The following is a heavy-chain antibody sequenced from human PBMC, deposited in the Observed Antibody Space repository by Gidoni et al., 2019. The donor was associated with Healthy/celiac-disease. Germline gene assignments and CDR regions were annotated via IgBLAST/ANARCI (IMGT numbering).Heavy chain of an antibody. CDR1: GFTFSSYA. D-gene: IGHD1-26*01. CDR3: ARPHSGSYRGLPY. J-gene: IGHJ4*02. CDR2: ISYDGSNK. Sequence: QVQLVESGGGVVQPGRSLRLSCAASGFTFSSYAMHWVRQAPGKGLEWVAVISYDGSNKYYADSVKGRFTISRDNSKNTLYLQMNSLRAEDTAVYYCARPHSGSYRGLPYWGQGTLVTVSS. V-gene: IGHV3-30-3*01.